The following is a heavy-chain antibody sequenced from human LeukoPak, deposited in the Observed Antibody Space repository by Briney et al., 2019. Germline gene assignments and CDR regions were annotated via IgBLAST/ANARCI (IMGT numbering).Heavy chain of an antibody. CDR1: GGSISSGSYY. CDR2: IYTSGST. Sequence: PSETLSLTCTVSGGSISSGSYYWSWIRQPAGKGLEWIGRIYTSGSTNYNPSLKSRVTISVDTSKNQFSLKLSSVTAADTAVYYCARVSVGDSSGYPPHPFDYWGQGTLVTVSS. D-gene: IGHD3-22*01. CDR3: ARVSVGDSSGYPPHPFDY. V-gene: IGHV4-61*02. J-gene: IGHJ4*02.